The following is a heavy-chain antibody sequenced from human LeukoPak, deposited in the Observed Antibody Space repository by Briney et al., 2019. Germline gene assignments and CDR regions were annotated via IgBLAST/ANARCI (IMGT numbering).Heavy chain of an antibody. CDR2: ISGSGGST. V-gene: IGHV3-23*01. Sequence: GGSLRLSCAASGFTFSSYAMSWVRQAPGKGLEWVSAISGSGGSTYYADSVKGRFTIPRDNSKNTLYLQMNSLIPEDTAVYYCAKTHSTSWGYFDYWGKGTLVTVSS. D-gene: IGHD2-2*01. CDR1: GFTFSSYA. CDR3: AKTHSTSWGYFDY. J-gene: IGHJ4*02.